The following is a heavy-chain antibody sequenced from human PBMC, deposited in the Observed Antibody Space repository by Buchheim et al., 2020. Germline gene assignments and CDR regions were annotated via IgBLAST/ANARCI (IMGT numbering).Heavy chain of an antibody. J-gene: IGHJ4*02. Sequence: EVQLLESGGGLVQPGGSLRLSCAASGFTFSSYAMSWVRQAPGKGLEWVTAISGRGGSTYYADSVKGRFTISRDNSKKTLYLQMNSLRAEDTAVYYCAKDGRPQYDSSASLDYWGQGTL. D-gene: IGHD3-22*01. CDR3: AKDGRPQYDSSASLDY. V-gene: IGHV3-23*01. CDR2: ISGRGGST. CDR1: GFTFSSYA.